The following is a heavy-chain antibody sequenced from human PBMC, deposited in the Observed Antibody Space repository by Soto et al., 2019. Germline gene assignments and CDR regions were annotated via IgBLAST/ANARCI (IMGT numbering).Heavy chain of an antibody. J-gene: IGHJ5*02. V-gene: IGHV4-59*01. CDR3: AGRSGVAVTGIWWLDT. D-gene: IGHD6-19*01. Sequence: SETLSLTCTVSGDSISSFYWNWIRQPPGKGLEWIGYIYYSGTTNYNPSLKSRVTMSVDTSKNQFSLTLSSVTAADTAVYYCAGRSGVAVTGIWWLDTWGQGILVTVTS. CDR2: IYYSGTT. CDR1: GDSISSFY.